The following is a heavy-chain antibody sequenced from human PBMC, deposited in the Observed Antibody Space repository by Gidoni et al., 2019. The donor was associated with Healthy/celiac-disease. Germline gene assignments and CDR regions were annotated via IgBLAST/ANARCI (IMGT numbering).Heavy chain of an antibody. CDR3: TSPPSDPQGRSGY. Sequence: EVQLVESGGGLVKTGGTLRLSCAASGFTLSNAWRSWVRQAPGKGLEWVGRITSKTDGGTTDYAAPVKGRFTISRDDSKNTLYLQMNSLKTEDTAVYYCTSPPSDPQGRSGYWGQGTLVTVSS. D-gene: IGHD3-10*01. CDR1: GFTLSNAW. V-gene: IGHV3-15*01. CDR2: ITSKTDGGTT. J-gene: IGHJ4*02.